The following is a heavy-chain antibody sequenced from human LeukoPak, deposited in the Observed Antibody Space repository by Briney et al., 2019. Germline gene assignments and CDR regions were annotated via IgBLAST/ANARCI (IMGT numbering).Heavy chain of an antibody. D-gene: IGHD1-26*01. CDR3: ARDSRGIVAHFDY. Sequence: GGSLRLSCAASGFTFSSYSMNWVRQAPGKGLEWVSSISSSSSYIYYADSVKGRFTISRDNAKNSLYLQMNSLRAEDTAVYYCARDSRGIVAHFDYWGQGTLVTVSS. J-gene: IGHJ4*02. V-gene: IGHV3-21*01. CDR2: ISSSSSYI. CDR1: GFTFSSYS.